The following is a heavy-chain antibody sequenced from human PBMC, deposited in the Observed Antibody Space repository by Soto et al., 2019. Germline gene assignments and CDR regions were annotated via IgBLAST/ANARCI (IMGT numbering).Heavy chain of an antibody. V-gene: IGHV3-23*01. J-gene: IGHJ4*02. CDR3: AKDRGSYPYLLDY. CDR2: ISVSDGST. CDR1: GFTFSSYG. Sequence: GGSLRLSCAASGFTFSSYGMSWVRQAPGKGLEWVSVISVSDGSTYYADSVKGRFSISRDNSKNTLYLQMNSLRAEDTAVYYCAKDRGSYPYLLDYWGQGTLVTVSS. D-gene: IGHD1-26*01.